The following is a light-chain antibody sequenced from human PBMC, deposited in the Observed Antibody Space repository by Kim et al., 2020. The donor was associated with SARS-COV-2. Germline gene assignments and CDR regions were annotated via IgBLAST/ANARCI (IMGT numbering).Light chain of an antibody. J-gene: IGLJ2*01. CDR3: QAGDSSPGLV. CDR1: KLGDKY. Sequence: SYELTQPPSVSVSPGQTANITCSGDKLGDKYACWYQQKAGQSPVQVIYKDTQRPSGIPERFSGSNSGNTATLTISGTQAMDEADYYCQAGDSSPGLVFGG. V-gene: IGLV3-1*01. CDR2: KDT.